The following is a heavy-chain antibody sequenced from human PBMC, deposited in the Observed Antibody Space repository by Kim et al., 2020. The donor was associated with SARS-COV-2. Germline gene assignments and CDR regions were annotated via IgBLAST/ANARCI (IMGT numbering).Heavy chain of an antibody. D-gene: IGHD6-13*01. Sequence: SETLSLTCTVSGGSISSGGYYWSWIRQHPGKGLEWIGYIYYSGSTYYNPSLKSRVTISVDTSKNQFSLKLSSVTAADTAVYYCAGDNGSSWYKRGEGWFDPWGQGTLVTVSS. CDR2: IYYSGST. J-gene: IGHJ5*02. CDR3: AGDNGSSWYKRGEGWFDP. V-gene: IGHV4-31*03. CDR1: GGSISSGGYY.